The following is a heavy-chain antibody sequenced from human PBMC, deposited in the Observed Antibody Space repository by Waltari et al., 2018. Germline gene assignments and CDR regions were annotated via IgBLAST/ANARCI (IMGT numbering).Heavy chain of an antibody. CDR2: IYWDDEK. J-gene: IGHJ4*02. Sequence: QITLKESGPALVKPTQTLTLTCTFSGFSLNSGGVGVGWIRQPPGEALEWLALIYWDDEKCYRPSLQSRLSITKDTTKNQVVLTMTDMDPVDTATYFCAHRRLGQWLSFDFWGPGILVAVSS. V-gene: IGHV2-5*02. CDR3: AHRRLGQWLSFDF. D-gene: IGHD6-19*01. CDR1: GFSLNSGGVG.